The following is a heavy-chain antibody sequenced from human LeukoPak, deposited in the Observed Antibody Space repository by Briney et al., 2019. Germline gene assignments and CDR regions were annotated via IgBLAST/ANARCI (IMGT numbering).Heavy chain of an antibody. D-gene: IGHD6-19*01. CDR1: GGSISSSDW. Sequence: TPSETLSLTCGVSGGSISSSDWWTWVRQPPGKGLEWIGEIYQSGTTHSNPSLKSRVTLSLDKSKNQFSLKLSSVTAADTAVYYCARHGWYSGGWYIFYFDYWGQGTLVTVSS. CDR2: IYQSGTT. J-gene: IGHJ4*02. V-gene: IGHV4-4*02. CDR3: ARHGWYSGGWYIFYFDY.